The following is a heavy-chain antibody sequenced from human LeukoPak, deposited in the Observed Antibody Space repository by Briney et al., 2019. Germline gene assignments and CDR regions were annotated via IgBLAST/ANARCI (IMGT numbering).Heavy chain of an antibody. CDR3: ARSLLDFGVVIVYYYYMDV. J-gene: IGHJ6*03. V-gene: IGHV4-59*01. CDR2: IYYSGST. D-gene: IGHD3-3*01. Sequence: SETLSLTCTVSGGSISSYYWSWIRQPPGKGLEWIGYIYYSGSTNYNPSLKSRVTISVDTSKNQFSLKLSSVTAADTAVYYCARSLLDFGVVIVYYYYMDVWGKGTTVTVSS. CDR1: GGSISSYY.